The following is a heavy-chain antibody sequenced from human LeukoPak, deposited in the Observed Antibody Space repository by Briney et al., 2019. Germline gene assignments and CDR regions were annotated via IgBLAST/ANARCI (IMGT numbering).Heavy chain of an antibody. CDR2: IYYSGST. CDR1: GGSISSSSYY. D-gene: IGHD6-6*01. CDR3: ARHTESEYSSSIYSFDY. Sequence: SETLSLTCTVSGGSISSSSYYWGWIRQPPGKGLEWIGSIYYSGSTYYNPSLKSRVTISVDTSKNQFSLKLSSVTAADTAVYYCARHTESEYSSSIYSFDYWGQGTLVTVSS. J-gene: IGHJ4*02. V-gene: IGHV4-39*01.